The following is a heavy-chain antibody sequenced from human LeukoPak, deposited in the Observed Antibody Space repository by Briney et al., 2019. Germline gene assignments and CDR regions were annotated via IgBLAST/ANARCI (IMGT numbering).Heavy chain of an antibody. V-gene: IGHV3-73*01. J-gene: IGHJ4*02. CDR2: IRSKTNNYAT. Sequence: GGSLRLSCAASGFTFSGSALHWVRQASGKGLEWIGRIRSKTNNYATTYAASVTGRFTISRDNAKNSLYLQMNSLRAEDTAVYYCARDYGGQTYYDFWSGYYYYWGQGTLVTVSS. D-gene: IGHD3-3*01. CDR3: ARDYGGQTYYDFWSGYYYY. CDR1: GFTFSGSA.